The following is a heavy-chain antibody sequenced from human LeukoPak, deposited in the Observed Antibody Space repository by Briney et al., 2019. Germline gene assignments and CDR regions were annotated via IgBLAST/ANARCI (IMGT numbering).Heavy chain of an antibody. Sequence: PGGSLRLSCAASGFTFSSYWMHWVRQAPGKGLVWVSRINSDGSSTSYADSVKGRFTISRDNAKNSLYLQMNSLRAEDTAVYYCASPRGYCSSTSCQAMGAWGQGTLVTVSS. CDR2: INSDGSST. V-gene: IGHV3-74*01. CDR3: ASPRGYCSSTSCQAMGA. CDR1: GFTFSSYW. J-gene: IGHJ5*02. D-gene: IGHD2-2*01.